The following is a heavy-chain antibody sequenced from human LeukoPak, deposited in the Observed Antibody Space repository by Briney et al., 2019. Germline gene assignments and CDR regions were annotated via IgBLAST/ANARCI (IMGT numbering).Heavy chain of an antibody. D-gene: IGHD3-10*01. Sequence: GGSLRLSCAASGFTFSSYAMHWVRQAPGKGLEWVAVISYDGSNKYYADSVKGRFTISRDNSKNTLYLQMNSLRAEDTAVYYCARVWMVRGVHDDYWGQGTLVTVSS. V-gene: IGHV3-30-3*01. CDR3: ARVWMVRGVHDDY. J-gene: IGHJ4*02. CDR2: ISYDGSNK. CDR1: GFTFSSYA.